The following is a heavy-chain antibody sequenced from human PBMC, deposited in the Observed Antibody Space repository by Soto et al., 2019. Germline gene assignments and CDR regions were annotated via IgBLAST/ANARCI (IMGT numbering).Heavy chain of an antibody. CDR2: IYYSGST. V-gene: IGHV4-59*01. CDR3: AREGYSSGSSYYYYGMDV. J-gene: IGHJ6*02. D-gene: IGHD6-19*01. Sequence: SETLSLTCTVSGGSISSYYWSWIRQPPGKGLEWIGYIYYSGSTNYNPSLKSRVTISVDTSKNQFSLELSSVTAADTAVYYCAREGYSSGSSYYYYGMDVWGQGTTVTVS. CDR1: GGSISSYY.